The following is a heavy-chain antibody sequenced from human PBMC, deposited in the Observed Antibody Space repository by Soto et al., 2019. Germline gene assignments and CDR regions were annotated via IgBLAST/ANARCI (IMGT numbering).Heavy chain of an antibody. D-gene: IGHD4-4*01. CDR2: IYYSGST. J-gene: IGHJ6*02. CDR3: ARDRSNPRGYYYYGMDV. Sequence: SETLSLTCTVPGGSISSYYWSWIRQPPGKGLEWIGYIYYSGSTNYNPSLKSRVTISVDTSKNQFSLKLSSVTAADTAVYYCARDRSNPRGYYYYGMDVWGQGTTVTVSS. V-gene: IGHV4-59*01. CDR1: GGSISSYY.